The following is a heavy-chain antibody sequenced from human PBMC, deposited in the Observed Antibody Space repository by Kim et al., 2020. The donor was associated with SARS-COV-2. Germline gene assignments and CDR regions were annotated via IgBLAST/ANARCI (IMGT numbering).Heavy chain of an antibody. V-gene: IGHV3-72*01. CDR2: TRNKANSYTT. J-gene: IGHJ6*02. CDR3: ARAYYYRSGSSMDV. Sequence: GGSLRLSCAASGFSFSDHYMDWVRQAPGKGLEWVGRTRNKANSYTTEYAASVKGRFTISRDDSKNSLYLQMNSLKTEDTAVYYCARAYYYRSGSSMDVWGQGTTVTVSS. D-gene: IGHD3-10*01. CDR1: GFSFSDHY.